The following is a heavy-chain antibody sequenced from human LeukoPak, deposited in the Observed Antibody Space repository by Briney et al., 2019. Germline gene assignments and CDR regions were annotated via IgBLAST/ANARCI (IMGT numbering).Heavy chain of an antibody. CDR3: AKDKEYSGFGPILSGYYYGMDV. CDR2: ISWDGGST. V-gene: IGHV3-43D*04. Sequence: GGSLRLSCAASGFTFDDYAMHWVRQAPGKGLEWVSLISWDGGSTYCADSVKGRFTISRDNSRHTLYLQMNSLGAEDTALYYCAKDKEYSGFGPILSGYYYGMDVWGKGTTVTVSS. CDR1: GFTFDDYA. J-gene: IGHJ6*04. D-gene: IGHD5-12*01.